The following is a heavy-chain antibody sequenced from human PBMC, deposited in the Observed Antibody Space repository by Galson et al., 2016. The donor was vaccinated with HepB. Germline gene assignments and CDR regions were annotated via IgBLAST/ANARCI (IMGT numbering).Heavy chain of an antibody. CDR2: IDWDDDK. Sequence: PALVKPTQTLTLTCTFSGFSLSTSGMCVSWIRQPPGKALEWLARIDWDDDKYYSTSLRTRPTISKDTSKNQVVLTMTNMDPVDTATYYCARIRTGTAMVNRYSYGYDGYGMDVWGQGTTVTVSS. D-gene: IGHD5-18*01. CDR3: ARIRTGTAMVNRYSYGYDGYGMDV. CDR1: GFSLSTSGMC. J-gene: IGHJ6*02. V-gene: IGHV2-70*11.